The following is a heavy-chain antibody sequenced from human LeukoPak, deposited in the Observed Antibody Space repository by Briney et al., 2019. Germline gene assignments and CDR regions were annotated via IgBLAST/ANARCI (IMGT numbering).Heavy chain of an antibody. V-gene: IGHV3-48*01. J-gene: IGHJ4*02. D-gene: IGHD3-9*01. CDR3: AKIETGYSLDY. Sequence: PGGSLRLSCAASGFTFSSYSMNWVRQAPGKGLEWVSYISSSSSTIYYADSVKGRFTISRDNSKNTLYLQINSLRGEDTAVYYCAKIETGYSLDYWGQGTLVTVSS. CDR1: GFTFSSYS. CDR2: ISSSSSTI.